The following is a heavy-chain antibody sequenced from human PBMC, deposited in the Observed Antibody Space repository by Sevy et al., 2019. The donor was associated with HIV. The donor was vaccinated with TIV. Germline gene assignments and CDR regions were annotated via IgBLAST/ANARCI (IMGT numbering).Heavy chain of an antibody. J-gene: IGHJ6*02. V-gene: IGHV3-30*18. CDR3: AKDRCTGDVCENYYYALDI. D-gene: IGHD2-8*02. CDR2: ISKDGRTK. Sequence: GGSLRLSCAASGFTFNSYAMHWVRQAPGKGLEWVAVISKDGRTKYYAESVKGRFTISRDNSKNTLNLQRNSLRAEDTAVFYCAKDRCTGDVCENYYYALDIWGQGTTVTVSS. CDR1: GFTFNSYA.